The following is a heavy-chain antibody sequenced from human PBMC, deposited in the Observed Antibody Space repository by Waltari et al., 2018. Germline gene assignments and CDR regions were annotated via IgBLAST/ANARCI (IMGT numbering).Heavy chain of an antibody. Sequence: EVQLVESGGGLIQPGGSLRLPCAASGFTVINNYMTWVRQAPGKGREWVSLVWSGGDTHYADSVKGRFTISRDNSKNTVYLQMHDLRAEDTAIYYCSRNFHDPQDVWGQGTTVIVS. CDR1: GFTVINNY. J-gene: IGHJ6*02. D-gene: IGHD3-3*01. CDR3: SRNFHDPQDV. CDR2: VWSGGDT. V-gene: IGHV3-53*01.